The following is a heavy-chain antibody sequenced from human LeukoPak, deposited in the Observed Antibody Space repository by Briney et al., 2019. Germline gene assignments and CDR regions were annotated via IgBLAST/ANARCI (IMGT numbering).Heavy chain of an antibody. J-gene: IGHJ1*01. CDR3: ARQPFGPGTYLQY. CDR2: IYSGGST. Sequence: GGSLRLSCAASGFSVSNNYMNWVRQAPGKGLEWVSVIYSGGSTYYADSVKGRFTISRDNAKNILSLHMNSLRAEDTAVYYCARQPFGPGTYLQYWGQGTLVIVSS. CDR1: GFSVSNNY. D-gene: IGHD3-10*01. V-gene: IGHV3-66*04.